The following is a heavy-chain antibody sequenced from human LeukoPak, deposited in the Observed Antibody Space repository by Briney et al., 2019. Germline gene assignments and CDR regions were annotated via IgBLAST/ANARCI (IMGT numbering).Heavy chain of an antibody. Sequence: GGSLRLSCAASGFTFSSYEMNWVRQVPGKGLEWVSYISSSGSTIYYADSVKGRFTISRDNAKNSLYLQMDSLRAEDTAVYYCARDPYSGSYSPAVYYYYMDVWGKGTTVTVSS. J-gene: IGHJ6*03. D-gene: IGHD1-26*01. CDR1: GFTFSSYE. V-gene: IGHV3-48*03. CDR3: ARDPYSGSYSPAVYYYYMDV. CDR2: ISSSGSTI.